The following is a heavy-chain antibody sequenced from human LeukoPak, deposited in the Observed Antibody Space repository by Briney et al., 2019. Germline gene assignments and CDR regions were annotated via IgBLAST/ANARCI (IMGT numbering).Heavy chain of an antibody. D-gene: IGHD5-24*01. J-gene: IGHJ4*02. Sequence: ASVKVSCKASGYTFTGYYMHWVRQAPGQGLEWMGWMNPNSGNTGYAQKFQGRVTITRNTSISTAYMELSSLRSEDTAVYYCARGPRDGYKKSADYWGQGTLVTVSS. CDR2: MNPNSGNT. CDR3: ARGPRDGYKKSADY. V-gene: IGHV1-8*03. CDR1: GYTFTGYY.